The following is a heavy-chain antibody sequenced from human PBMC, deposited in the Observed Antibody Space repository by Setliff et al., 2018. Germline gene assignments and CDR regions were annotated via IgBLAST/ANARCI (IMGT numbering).Heavy chain of an antibody. CDR2: IYWDDDK. CDR3: AHRRVGNYDSSGNYHSYFDY. Sequence: SGPTLVNPTQTLTLTCTFSGFSLTTTRVAVGWIRQPPGKALEWLALIYWDDDKRYTYSPSLKTRLTVPRDTYRNQVVLTMANMDPVDTATYYCAHRRVGNYDSSGNYHSYFDYWGQGILVTVSS. D-gene: IGHD3-22*01. CDR1: GFSLTTTRVA. J-gene: IGHJ4*02. V-gene: IGHV2-5*02.